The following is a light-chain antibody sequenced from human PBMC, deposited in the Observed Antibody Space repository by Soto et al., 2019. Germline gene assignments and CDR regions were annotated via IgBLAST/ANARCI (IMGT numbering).Light chain of an antibody. Sequence: EIVMTQSPATLSVSPGEGATLSCRASQSMSSNLAWYQQKPGQAPRLLIYGASSRATGIPDRFSGSGSGTDFTLTITRLEPEDFAVYYCQHYGSSPPVAITFGQGTRLEIK. CDR1: QSMSSN. V-gene: IGKV3-20*01. CDR3: QHYGSSPPVAIT. CDR2: GAS. J-gene: IGKJ5*01.